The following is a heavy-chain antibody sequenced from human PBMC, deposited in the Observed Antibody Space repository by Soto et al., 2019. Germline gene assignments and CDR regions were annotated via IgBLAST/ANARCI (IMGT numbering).Heavy chain of an antibody. CDR3: ARAKEFFAVARSYYFDY. V-gene: IGHV4-30-4*01. D-gene: IGHD3-3*01. CDR2: IYYGGRT. CDR1: SGSISSGDYY. Sequence: QVQLQESGPGLVKPSQTLSLTCTVSSGSISSGDYYWSWIRQPPGKGLEWIGYIYYGGRTYYNPSLKSRVTISEDTSKNQFSLKLSSVTAADTAVYYCARAKEFFAVARSYYFDYWGQGTLVTVSS. J-gene: IGHJ4*02.